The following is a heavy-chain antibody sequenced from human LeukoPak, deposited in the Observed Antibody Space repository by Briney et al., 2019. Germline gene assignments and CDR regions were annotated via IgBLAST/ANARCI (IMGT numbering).Heavy chain of an antibody. V-gene: IGHV3-53*01. D-gene: IGHD3-3*01. CDR2: VYSDGRT. CDR3: ARDNRVITIFGVVTRWWFDP. J-gene: IGHJ5*02. CDR1: GFAVSSNY. Sequence: GGSLRLSCAASGFAVSSNYMSWVRQAPGKGLEWVSIVYSDGRTFYTDSVKGRFTVSRDSSKNTPHLEMNSLRVEDTAIYYCARDNRVITIFGVVTRWWFDPWGQGSLVTVSS.